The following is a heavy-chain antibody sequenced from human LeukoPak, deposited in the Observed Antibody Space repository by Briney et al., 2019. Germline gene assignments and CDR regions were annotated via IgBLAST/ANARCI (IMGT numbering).Heavy chain of an antibody. D-gene: IGHD2-2*01. J-gene: IGHJ6*03. Sequence: SETLSLTCSVSGGTISTSLYYWGWIRQPPGKGLEWIGSLYYSGRTYYNPPLKSRVTISIDTSKNQFSLRLTSVTAADTAVYYCAGRYCSGADCYGGDSYYYMDVWGKGTTVTISS. CDR3: AGRYCSGADCYGGDSYYYMDV. CDR2: LYYSGRT. V-gene: IGHV4-39*01. CDR1: GGTISTSLYY.